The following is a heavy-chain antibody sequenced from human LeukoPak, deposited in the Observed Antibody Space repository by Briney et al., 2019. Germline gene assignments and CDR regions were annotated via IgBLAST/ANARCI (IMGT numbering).Heavy chain of an antibody. V-gene: IGHV3-23*01. Sequence: GGSLRLSCAASGFTFSSYAMSWVRQAPGKGLEWVSAISGSGGSTYYADSVKGRFTISRDNSKNTLYLQMNSLRAEDTAVYYCATVNWYSSGWYEPFDYWGQGTLVTVSS. D-gene: IGHD6-19*01. CDR3: ATVNWYSSGWYEPFDY. CDR1: GFTFSSYA. CDR2: ISGSGGST. J-gene: IGHJ4*02.